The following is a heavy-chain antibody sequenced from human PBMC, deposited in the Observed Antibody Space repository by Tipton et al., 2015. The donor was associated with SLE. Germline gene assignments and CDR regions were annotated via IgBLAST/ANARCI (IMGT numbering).Heavy chain of an antibody. CDR1: GDSISSYY. Sequence: TLSLTCTISGDSISSYYWAWLRQPPGNGLEWIGYIFYIGDTNYNPSLKSRVSISLDRSKNHYSLRLHSVTAADTAVYYCARGYDSRGPFDIWGQGTMVTVSS. CDR2: IFYIGDT. D-gene: IGHD3-22*01. V-gene: IGHV4-59*08. CDR3: ARGYDSRGPFDI. J-gene: IGHJ3*02.